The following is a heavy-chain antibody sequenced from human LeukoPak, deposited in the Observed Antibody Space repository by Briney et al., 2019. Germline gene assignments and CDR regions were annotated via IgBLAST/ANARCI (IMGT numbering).Heavy chain of an antibody. Sequence: GGSLRLSCTVSGFTFGDYATSWFRQAPGKGLEWVGFIRSKAYGGTTEYAASVKGRFTISRDDSKSIAYLQMNSLKTEDTAVYYCTRAHGDFWSGNLTWGQGTLVTVSS. D-gene: IGHD3-3*01. CDR2: IRSKAYGGTT. CDR1: GFTFGDYA. J-gene: IGHJ5*02. CDR3: TRAHGDFWSGNLT. V-gene: IGHV3-49*03.